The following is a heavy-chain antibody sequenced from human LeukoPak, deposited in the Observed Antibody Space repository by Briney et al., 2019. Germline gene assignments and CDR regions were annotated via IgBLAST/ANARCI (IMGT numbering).Heavy chain of an antibody. J-gene: IGHJ4*02. CDR2: IYPGDSDT. V-gene: IGHV5-51*01. D-gene: IGHD4-17*01. Sequence: GESLKISCKGFGYTFTTYWIGWVRQMPGKGLEWMGIIYPGDSDTRYSTSFQGQVTISADKSISTAYLQWSSLKASDTAMYYCARQTGEGTVTTTELDYWGKGTLVTVSS. CDR1: GYTFTTYW. CDR3: ARQTGEGTVTTTELDY.